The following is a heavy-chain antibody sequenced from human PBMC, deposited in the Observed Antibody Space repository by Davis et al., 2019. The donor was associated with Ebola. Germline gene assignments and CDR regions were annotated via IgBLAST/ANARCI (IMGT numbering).Heavy chain of an antibody. CDR3: ARVSSSTGDWFDP. CDR2: INHSGST. D-gene: IGHD6-6*01. J-gene: IGHJ5*02. Sequence: PSETLSLTCAVYGGSFSGYYWSWIRQPPGKGLEWIGEINHSGSTNYNPSLKSRVTISVDTSKNQFSLKLSSVTAADTAVYYCARVSSSTGDWFDPWGQGTLVTVSS. V-gene: IGHV4-34*01. CDR1: GGSFSGYY.